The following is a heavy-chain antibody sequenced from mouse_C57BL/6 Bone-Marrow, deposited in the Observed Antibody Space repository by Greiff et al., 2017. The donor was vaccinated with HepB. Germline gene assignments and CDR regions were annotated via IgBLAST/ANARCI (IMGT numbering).Heavy chain of an antibody. J-gene: IGHJ3*01. CDR3: ARPPGTAFAY. CDR1: GYTFTSYG. D-gene: IGHD4-1*01. V-gene: IGHV1-81*01. CDR2: IYPRSGNT. Sequence: VQLQQSGAELARPGASVKLSCKASGYTFTSYGISWVKQRTGQGLEWIGEIYPRSGNTYYNEKFKGKATLTADKSSSTAYMELRSLTSEDSAVYFCARPPGTAFAYWGQGTLVTVSA.